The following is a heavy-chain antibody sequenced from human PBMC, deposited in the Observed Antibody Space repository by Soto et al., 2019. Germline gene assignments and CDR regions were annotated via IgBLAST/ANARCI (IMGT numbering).Heavy chain of an antibody. Sequence: SETLSLTCTVSGGSISSYYWSWIRQPPGKGLEWIGYIYYSGSTNYNPSLKSRVTISVDTSKNQFSLKLSSVTAADTAVYYCARNYGDYDGGVYDYWGQGTLVTVSS. CDR3: ARNYGDYDGGVYDY. CDR1: GGSISSYY. J-gene: IGHJ4*02. D-gene: IGHD4-17*01. V-gene: IGHV4-59*01. CDR2: IYYSGST.